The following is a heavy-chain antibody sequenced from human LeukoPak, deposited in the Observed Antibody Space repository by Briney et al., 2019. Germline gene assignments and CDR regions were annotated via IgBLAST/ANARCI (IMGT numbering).Heavy chain of an antibody. J-gene: IGHJ4*02. CDR2: INSDGSST. V-gene: IGHV3-74*01. Sequence: GGSLRLSCAASGVTFSSYWMLWVRQAPGKGLVWVSRINSDGSSTSYADSVKGRFTISRDNAKNTLYLQMNSLRDEDTAVYYCVRYNWNYDGYWGQGTLVTVSS. D-gene: IGHD1-7*01. CDR1: GVTFSSYW. CDR3: VRYNWNYDGY.